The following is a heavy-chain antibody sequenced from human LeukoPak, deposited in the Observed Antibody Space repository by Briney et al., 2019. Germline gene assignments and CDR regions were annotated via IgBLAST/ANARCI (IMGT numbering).Heavy chain of an antibody. CDR2: IKQGGSEK. Sequence: GGSLRLSCAASGFTFSSYWMSWVRQAPGKGLEWVANIKQGGSEKYYMDSVKGRFTISRDNAKNSLYLQMNSLRAEDTAVYYCARPSGIASAGRWGYWGQGTLVTVSS. CDR1: GFTFSSYW. D-gene: IGHD6-13*01. J-gene: IGHJ4*02. V-gene: IGHV3-7*01. CDR3: ARPSGIASAGRWGY.